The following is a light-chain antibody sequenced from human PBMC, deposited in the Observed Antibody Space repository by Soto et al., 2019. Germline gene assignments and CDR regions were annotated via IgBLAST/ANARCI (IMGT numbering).Light chain of an antibody. CDR3: QNYYDYSWT. CDR1: QSISIW. V-gene: IGKV1-5*03. Sequence: DIHMTQSPSTLSASVGDRVTITCRASQSISIWLAWYQQKPGKAPNLLIYKTSSLESGVPSRFSRSGSETEFTLTISSLQPDEFAYYYCQNYYDYSWTFGQGIKVEIK. CDR2: KTS. J-gene: IGKJ1*01.